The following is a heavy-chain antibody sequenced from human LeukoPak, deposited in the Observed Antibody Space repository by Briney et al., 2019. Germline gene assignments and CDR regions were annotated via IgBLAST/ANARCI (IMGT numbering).Heavy chain of an antibody. CDR2: ITGSGKFT. CDR1: GFTFSSYA. V-gene: IGHV3-23*01. J-gene: IGHJ6*03. CDR3: AKRERLGYYYYMDV. Sequence: GGSLRLSCAASGFTFSSYAMSWVRQAPGKGLEWVSAITGSGKFTYYADSVKGRFTISRDNSKNTLYLQMNSLRAEDTAVYYCAKRERLGYYYYMDVWGKGTTVTVSS.